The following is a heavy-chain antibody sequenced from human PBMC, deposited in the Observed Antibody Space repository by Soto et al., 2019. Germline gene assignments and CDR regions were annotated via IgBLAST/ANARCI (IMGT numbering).Heavy chain of an antibody. CDR2: IWYDGSNK. V-gene: IGHV3-33*01. J-gene: IGHJ6*02. Sequence: GGSLRLSCAASGFTFSSYGMHWVRQAPGKGLEWVAVIWYDGSNKYYADSVKGRFTISRDNSKNTLYLQMNSLRAEDTAVYYCARRRVSGSGWYPGSYYGMDVWGQGTTVTVSS. CDR3: ARRRVSGSGWYPGSYYGMDV. CDR1: GFTFSSYG. D-gene: IGHD6-19*01.